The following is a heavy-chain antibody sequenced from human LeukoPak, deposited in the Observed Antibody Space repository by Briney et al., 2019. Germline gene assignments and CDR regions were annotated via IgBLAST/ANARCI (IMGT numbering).Heavy chain of an antibody. Sequence: GGSLRLSCAASGFTVSSNYMSWVRQAPGKGLEWVSVIYSGGSTYCADSVKGRFTISRDNSKNTLYLQMNSLRAEDTAVYYCARLTSSGPSDYWGQGTLVTVSS. CDR1: GFTVSSNY. J-gene: IGHJ4*02. CDR3: ARLTSSGPSDY. D-gene: IGHD6-19*01. V-gene: IGHV3-66*02. CDR2: IYSGGST.